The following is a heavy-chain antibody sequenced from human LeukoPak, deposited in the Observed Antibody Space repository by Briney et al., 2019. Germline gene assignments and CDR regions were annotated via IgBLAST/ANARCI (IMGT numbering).Heavy chain of an antibody. CDR1: GFTFSSYG. CDR3: AKGVVVPAATYMDV. D-gene: IGHD2-2*01. V-gene: IGHV3-30*02. CDR2: IRYDGSKK. Sequence: GGSLRLSCAASGFTFSSYGMHWVRQAPGKGVEGVAFIRYDGSKKYYADSVKGRFTISRDNSKNTLYLQMNSLRAEDTAVYYCAKGVVVPAATYMDVWGKGTTVTVSS. J-gene: IGHJ6*03.